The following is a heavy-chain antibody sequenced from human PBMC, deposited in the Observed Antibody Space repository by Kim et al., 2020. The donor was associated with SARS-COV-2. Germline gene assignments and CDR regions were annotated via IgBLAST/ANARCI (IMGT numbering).Heavy chain of an antibody. V-gene: IGHV1-69*13. J-gene: IGHJ5*02. CDR3: ARAARYFDWLSKYNWFDP. CDR1: GGTFSSYS. D-gene: IGHD3-9*01. Sequence: SVKVSCKASGGTFSSYSISWVRQAPGQGLEWMGGIIPIFGKANYAQKFQGRVTITADESTSTAYMELSSLRSEDTAVYYCARAARYFDWLSKYNWFDPWGQGTLVTVSS. CDR2: IIPIFGKA.